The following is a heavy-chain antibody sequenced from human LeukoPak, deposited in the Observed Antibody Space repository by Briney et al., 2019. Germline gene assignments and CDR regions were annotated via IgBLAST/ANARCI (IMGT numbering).Heavy chain of an antibody. CDR2: ISSSGSNI. CDR3: ARRRDYFDY. J-gene: IGHJ4*02. Sequence: GGSLRLSCAASGFTLSDYYMSWIRQAPGKGLEWISYISSSGSNIYYADSVKGRFTMSRDNAKGSLYLQMDSLRAEDTAIYYCARRRDYFDYWGQGTLVTVSS. V-gene: IGHV3-11*01. CDR1: GFTLSDYY.